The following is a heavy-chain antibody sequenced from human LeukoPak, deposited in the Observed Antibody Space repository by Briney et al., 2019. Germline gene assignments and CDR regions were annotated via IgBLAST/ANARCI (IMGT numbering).Heavy chain of an antibody. CDR1: GFTFSKYA. V-gene: IGHV3-23*01. CDR3: AKDSSVPYGITE. J-gene: IGHJ4*02. CDR2: ISPSDGNT. D-gene: IGHD4-17*01. Sequence: GGSLRLSCAASGFTFSKYAMSWVRQAPGKGLEWVSAISPSDGNTFYADSVKGRFTISRDNSKNTLSLQMDSLRAEDTALYYCAKDSSVPYGITEWGQGTLVTVSS.